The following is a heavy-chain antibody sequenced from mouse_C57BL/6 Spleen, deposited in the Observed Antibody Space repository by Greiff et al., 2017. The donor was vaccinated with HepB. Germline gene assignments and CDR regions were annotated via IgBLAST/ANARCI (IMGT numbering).Heavy chain of an antibody. CDR2: MYIGNGYN. CDR3: AREIYCGNYCDY. V-gene: IGHV1-58*01. CDR1: GYTFTGYG. Sequence: VQLQQSGAELVRPGSSVKMYCKTSGYTFTGYGINWVKQRPGQGLEWIGYMYIGNGYNESNEKFKGKATLTSDTSSSTAYMQLSSLTSEDAAIYFGAREIYCGNYCDYWGQGTTLTVSS. D-gene: IGHD2-1*01. J-gene: IGHJ2*01.